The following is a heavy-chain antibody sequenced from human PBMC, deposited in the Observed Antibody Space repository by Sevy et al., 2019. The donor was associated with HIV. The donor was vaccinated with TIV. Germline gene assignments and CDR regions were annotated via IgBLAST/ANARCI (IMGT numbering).Heavy chain of an antibody. V-gene: IGHV3-33*01. J-gene: IGHJ6*03. CDR2: IWYDGSNK. CDR1: GFTFSSYG. Sequence: GGSLRLSCAASGFTFSSYGMHWVHQAPGKGLEWVAVIWYDGSNKYYADSVKGRFTISRDNSKNTLYLQMNSLRAEDTAVYYCARPPWGYYYYMDVWGKGTTVTVSS. D-gene: IGHD7-27*01. CDR3: ARPPWGYYYYMDV.